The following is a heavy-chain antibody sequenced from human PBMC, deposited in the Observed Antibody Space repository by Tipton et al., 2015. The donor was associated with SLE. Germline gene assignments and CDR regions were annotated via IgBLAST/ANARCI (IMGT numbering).Heavy chain of an antibody. D-gene: IGHD5/OR15-5a*01. CDR2: IRSKAYSGAT. J-gene: IGHJ4*02. Sequence: RSLRLSCAASGFSVTNNYMSWVRQAPGKGLEWVGFIRSKAYSGATEFAASVKGRFTISRDDSKSTAYLQMNSLKSEDTAVYYCTRGAIVSAMTWRFDHWGQGTLVTVSS. V-gene: IGHV3-49*04. CDR1: GFSVTNNY. CDR3: TRGAIVSAMTWRFDH.